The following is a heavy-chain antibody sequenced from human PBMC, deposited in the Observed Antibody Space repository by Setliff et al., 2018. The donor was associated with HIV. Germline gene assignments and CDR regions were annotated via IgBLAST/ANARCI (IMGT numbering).Heavy chain of an antibody. D-gene: IGHD3-10*01. J-gene: IGHJ5*02. CDR1: GGSISNYC. V-gene: IGHV4-4*09. Sequence: LSLTCTVSGGSISNYCWNWIRQPAGKGLEWIGYIFSSGSTNYNPSLQSRVTMSIDTSKNQFSLKLTSVTAADTAVYYCARRIDNSGSFPDKNWFDTWGQGSLVTVSS. CDR2: IFSSGST. CDR3: ARRIDNSGSFPDKNWFDT.